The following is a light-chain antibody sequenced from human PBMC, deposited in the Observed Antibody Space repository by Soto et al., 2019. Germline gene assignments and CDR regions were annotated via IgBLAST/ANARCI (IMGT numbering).Light chain of an antibody. Sequence: QSVLTQPASVSAAPGQKVTISCSGTSSNIGNNYVSWYQQLPGTAPKLLIYENYKRPSGIPDRFSGSKSGTSATLGITGLQTGDEADYYCGTWDSSLSAGVFGGGTKLTVL. CDR1: SSNIGNNY. CDR2: ENY. J-gene: IGLJ2*01. CDR3: GTWDSSLSAGV. V-gene: IGLV1-51*02.